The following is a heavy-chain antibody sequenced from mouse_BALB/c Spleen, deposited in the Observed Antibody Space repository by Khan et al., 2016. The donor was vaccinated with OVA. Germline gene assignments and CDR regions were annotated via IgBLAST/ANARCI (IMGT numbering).Heavy chain of an antibody. V-gene: IGHV1S137*01. CDR2: ISTYYGDA. CDR1: GYTFTDFT. Sequence: QVQLKQSGAELVRPGVSVKISCKGSGYTFTDFTMHWVKQSHAMSLEWIGVISTYYGDATYNQKFKDKATMTVDKSSSTAYMELARLTSEDSAIYYCTRGGGGSGFAYWGQGTLVTVAA. CDR3: TRGGGGSGFAY. D-gene: IGHD1-3*01. J-gene: IGHJ3*01.